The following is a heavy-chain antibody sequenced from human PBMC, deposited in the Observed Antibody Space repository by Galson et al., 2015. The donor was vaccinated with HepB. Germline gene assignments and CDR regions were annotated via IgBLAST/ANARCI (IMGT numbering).Heavy chain of an antibody. Sequence: SLRLSCAASRFTFSSYAMTWVRQVPGKGLEWVSTIGGSGRNRYYSESVKGRFTISRDNSKNTLYLQMYSLRAEDTATYYCAKGRQSLTSCLDYWGQGILVTVSS. J-gene: IGHJ4*02. CDR3: AKGRQSLTSCLDY. CDR1: RFTFSSYA. V-gene: IGHV3-23*01. D-gene: IGHD2-2*01. CDR2: IGGSGRNR.